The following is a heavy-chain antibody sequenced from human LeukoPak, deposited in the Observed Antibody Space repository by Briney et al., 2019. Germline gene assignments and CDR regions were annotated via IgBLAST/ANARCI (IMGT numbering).Heavy chain of an antibody. CDR2: MHYDGNIK. CDR1: GFTFSTYG. D-gene: IGHD2-15*01. Sequence: GGSLRLSCAASGFTFSTYGMHWVRQAPGKGLEWVAFMHYDGNIKYYADSVKGRFTISRDTSKNTLYLQMNSLRVEDTAVYYCAKDACSGGTCHGGWYCDLWGRGTLVTVSS. CDR3: AKDACSGGTCHGGWYCDL. J-gene: IGHJ2*01. V-gene: IGHV3-30*02.